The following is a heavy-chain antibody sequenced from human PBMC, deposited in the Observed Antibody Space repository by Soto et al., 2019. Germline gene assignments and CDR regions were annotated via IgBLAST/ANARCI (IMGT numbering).Heavy chain of an antibody. J-gene: IGHJ4*02. Sequence: SETLSLTCTVSGGSISSSSYYWGWIRQPPGKGLEWIGSIYYSGSTYYNPSLKSRVTISVDTSKNQFSLKLSSVTAADTAVYYCARRTYDSSGAFDCWGQGTLVTVSS. CDR2: IYYSGST. CDR1: GGSISSSSYY. CDR3: ARRTYDSSGAFDC. D-gene: IGHD3-22*01. V-gene: IGHV4-39*01.